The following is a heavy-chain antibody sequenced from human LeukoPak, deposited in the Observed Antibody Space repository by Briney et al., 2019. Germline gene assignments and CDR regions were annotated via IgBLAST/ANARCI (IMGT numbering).Heavy chain of an antibody. CDR2: IWYDGSNK. CDR3: ARDGTFYYDASGYPSNWFDP. J-gene: IGHJ5*02. Sequence: PGGSLRLSCAASGFTFSSYSMNWVRQAPGKGLEWVAVIWYDGSNKYYADSVKGRFTISRDKSKNTLYLQMNSLRAEDTAVYYCARDGTFYYDASGYPSNWFDPWGQGTLVTVSS. CDR1: GFTFSSYS. V-gene: IGHV3-33*08. D-gene: IGHD3-22*01.